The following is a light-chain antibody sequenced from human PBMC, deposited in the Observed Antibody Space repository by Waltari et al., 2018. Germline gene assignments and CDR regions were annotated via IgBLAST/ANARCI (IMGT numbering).Light chain of an antibody. CDR1: SSVVGGYNN. V-gene: IGLV2-8*01. J-gene: IGLJ3*02. CDR3: ASYASTRKV. CDR2: GVD. Sequence: QSALTQPPSASGSPGQSVTITCNGSSSVVGGYNNSSWYQQHPGKAPKLMIYGVDKRPSGVPDRFSGSKSGNTASLTVSGLQAEDEADYFCASYASTRKVFGGGTKLTVL.